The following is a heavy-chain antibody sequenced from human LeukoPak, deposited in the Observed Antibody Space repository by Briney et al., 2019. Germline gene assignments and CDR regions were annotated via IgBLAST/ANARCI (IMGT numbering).Heavy chain of an antibody. CDR1: GGSISSYY. CDR3: ARGTYGDYFDY. J-gene: IGHJ4*02. D-gene: IGHD4-17*01. V-gene: IGHV4-59*01. Sequence: SETLSLTCTVSGGSISSYYWSWIRQPPGKGLEWIGYIYYSGSTNYNPSLKSRVTISVDTSKNQFSLKLSSVTAADTAVYYCARGTYGDYFDYWGQGTLVTVSS. CDR2: IYYSGST.